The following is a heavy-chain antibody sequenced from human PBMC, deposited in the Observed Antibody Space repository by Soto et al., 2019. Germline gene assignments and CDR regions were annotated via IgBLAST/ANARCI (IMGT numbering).Heavy chain of an antibody. CDR1: GGTFGGYA. CDR3: AREAPYCTSATCPKFYDRDV. Sequence: SVKVSWKASGGTFGGYAITWVRRDPGQGLEWLGGIIPILNSPAYAQKFQARVVTTADEITNTAYMELNSLRFDDTAVYYCAREAPYCTSATCPKFYDRDVWGQVPTGTVSS. CDR2: IIPILNSP. D-gene: IGHD2-2*01. V-gene: IGHV1-69*01. J-gene: IGHJ6*02.